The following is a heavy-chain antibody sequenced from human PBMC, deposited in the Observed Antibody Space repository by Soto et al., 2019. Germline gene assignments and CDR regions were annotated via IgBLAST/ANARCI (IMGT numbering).Heavy chain of an antibody. J-gene: IGHJ5*02. Sequence: GASVKVSCKASGYTFTGYYMHWVRQAPGQGLEWMGWINPNSGGTNYAQKFQGRVTMTTDTSTTTAYMELRSLRSDDTAVYYCARVVPGAEAWFGTWGQGTLVTVSS. CDR2: INPNSGGT. CDR3: ARVVPGAEAWFGT. V-gene: IGHV1-2*02. D-gene: IGHD2-2*01. CDR1: GYTFTGYY.